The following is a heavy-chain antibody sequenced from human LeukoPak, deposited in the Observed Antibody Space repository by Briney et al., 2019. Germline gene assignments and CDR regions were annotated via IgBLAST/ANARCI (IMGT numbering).Heavy chain of an antibody. Sequence: GGSLRLSCAASGFTFSSYWMSWVRQAPGKGLEGVANIKQDGSEKYYVDSVKGRFTISRDNAKNQLYLQMNSLRAEDTVGYYWARGWGVGGYDYRCYDSSGYFDYWGQGTLVTVSS. V-gene: IGHV3-7*01. CDR3: ARGWGVGGYDYRCYDSSGYFDY. D-gene: IGHD3-22*01. J-gene: IGHJ4*02. CDR1: GFTFSSYW. CDR2: IKQDGSEK.